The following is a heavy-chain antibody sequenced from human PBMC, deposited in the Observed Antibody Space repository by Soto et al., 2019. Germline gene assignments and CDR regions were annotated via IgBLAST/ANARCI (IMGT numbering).Heavy chain of an antibody. CDR3: ASLPLYDFSGY. V-gene: IGHV3-72*01. J-gene: IGHJ4*02. Sequence: GGSLRLSCAASGFTFSDHYMDWVRQAPGKGLEWVGRIRNKTKSYTTEYAASVKGRFTISRDDSKNSLYLQMNDLKTEDTAVYYCASLPLYDFSGYWGQGTLVTVSS. CDR1: GFTFSDHY. D-gene: IGHD3-22*01. CDR2: IRNKTKSYTT.